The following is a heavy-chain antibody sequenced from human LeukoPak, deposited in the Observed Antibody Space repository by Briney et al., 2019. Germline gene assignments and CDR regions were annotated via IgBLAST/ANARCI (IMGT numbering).Heavy chain of an antibody. CDR1: GGSIISGDYY. CDR2: IYYSGST. Sequence: SETLSLTCSVSGGSIISGDYYWSWIRQPPGKGLEWIGYIYYSGSTYYNPSLKSRVSISVDMSKNQFSLKLSSVTAADTAVYYCVSRGQIFDYWGQGTLVTVSS. CDR3: VSRGQIFDY. J-gene: IGHJ4*02. V-gene: IGHV4-30-4*01.